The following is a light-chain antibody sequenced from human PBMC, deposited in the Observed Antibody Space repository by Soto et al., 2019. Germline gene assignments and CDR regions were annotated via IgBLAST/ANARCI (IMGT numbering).Light chain of an antibody. Sequence: DIVMIQSPDSLAVSLGERATINYKSSQSVLRSSNNKNYLAWFQQKPGQPPKLLIYWASTRESGVPDRFSGSGSGTDFTLTISSLQTEDVAVYYCQQYCSAPRTFGQGTKVEIK. V-gene: IGKV4-1*01. CDR1: QSVLRSSNNKNY. J-gene: IGKJ1*01. CDR3: QQYCSAPRT. CDR2: WAS.